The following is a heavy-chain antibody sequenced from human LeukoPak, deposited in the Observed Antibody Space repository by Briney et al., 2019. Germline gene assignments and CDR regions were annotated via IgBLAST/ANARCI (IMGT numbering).Heavy chain of an antibody. Sequence: SETLSLTCAVYGGSFSGYYWSWIRQPPGKGLGWIGEINHSGSTNYNPSLKSRVTISVDTSKNQFSLKLSSVTAADTAVYYCASGRPLTIFGVVIDGNWFDPWGQGTLVTVSS. D-gene: IGHD3-3*01. V-gene: IGHV4-34*01. CDR1: GGSFSGYY. J-gene: IGHJ5*02. CDR3: ASGRPLTIFGVVIDGNWFDP. CDR2: INHSGST.